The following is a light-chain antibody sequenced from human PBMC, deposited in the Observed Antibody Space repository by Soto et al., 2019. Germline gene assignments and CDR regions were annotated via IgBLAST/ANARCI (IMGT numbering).Light chain of an antibody. V-gene: IGLV2-14*03. Sequence: QSALTQPASVSGSPGQSITISCTGTSSDVGGYNYVSWYQHHPDKAPKLMIYDASNRPSGVSKRFSGSKSGSTASLTISGHQDEEEADYYCSSYTSTSTLRVFGGGTKLTVL. CDR2: DAS. CDR3: SSYTSTSTLRV. J-gene: IGLJ3*02. CDR1: SSDVGGYNY.